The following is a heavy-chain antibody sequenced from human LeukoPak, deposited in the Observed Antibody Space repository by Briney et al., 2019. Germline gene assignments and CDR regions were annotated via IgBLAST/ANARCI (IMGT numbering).Heavy chain of an antibody. V-gene: IGHV3-11*04. D-gene: IGHD2-2*01. CDR2: ISSSGSTI. CDR3: ARDGLGYCSSTSCGLLTF. CDR1: GFTFSDYY. J-gene: IGHJ4*02. Sequence: GGSLRLSCAASGFTFSDYYMSWIRQAPGKGLEWVSYISSSGSTIYYADSVKGRFTISRDNAKNSLYLQMNSLRAEDTAVYYCARDGLGYCSSTSCGLLTFWGQGTLVTVSS.